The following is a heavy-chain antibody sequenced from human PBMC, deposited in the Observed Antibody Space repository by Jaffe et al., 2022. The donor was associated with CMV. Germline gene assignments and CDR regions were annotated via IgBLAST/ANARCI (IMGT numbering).Heavy chain of an antibody. CDR1: GFTFSIYS. CDR2: IGSSNNI. Sequence: EVQLVESGGGLVQPGGSLRLSCAASGFTFSIYSMNWVRQAPGKGLEWVSYIGSSNNIYYADSVKGRFTISRDNAKSSLYLQMNSLRDEDAAVYYCARDHHYSFDYWGQGTLVTVSS. J-gene: IGHJ4*02. CDR3: ARDHHYSFDY. D-gene: IGHD2-15*01. V-gene: IGHV3-48*02.